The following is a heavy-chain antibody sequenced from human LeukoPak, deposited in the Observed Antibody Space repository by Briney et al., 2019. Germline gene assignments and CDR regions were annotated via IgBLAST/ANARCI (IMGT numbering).Heavy chain of an antibody. CDR1: GGSISSYY. CDR3: ARRSYNSPFRY. CDR2: IYTSGST. J-gene: IGHJ4*02. V-gene: IGHV4-4*07. Sequence: KPSGTLSLTCTVSGGSISSYYWSWIRQPAGKGLEWIGRIYTSGSTNYNPSLKSRVTMSVDTSKNHFSLNLRSVTAADTAVYYCARRSYNSPFRYWGQGTPVTVSS. D-gene: IGHD5-24*01.